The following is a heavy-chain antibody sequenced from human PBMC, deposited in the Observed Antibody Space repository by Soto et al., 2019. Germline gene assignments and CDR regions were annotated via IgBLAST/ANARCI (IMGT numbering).Heavy chain of an antibody. J-gene: IGHJ6*02. Sequence: SETLSLTCAVSGGSISSGGYSWSWIRLPPGKGLEWIGYIYHSESTYYNPSLKSRVTISVDRSKNQFSLKLSSVTAADTAVYYCARGGRRDDYYYGMDVWGQGTTVTVSS. V-gene: IGHV4-30-2*01. CDR3: ARGGRRDDYYYGMDV. CDR1: GGSISSGGYS. CDR2: IYHSEST.